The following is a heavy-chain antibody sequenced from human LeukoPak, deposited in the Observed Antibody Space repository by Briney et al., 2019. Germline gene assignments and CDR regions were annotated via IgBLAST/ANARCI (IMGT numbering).Heavy chain of an antibody. J-gene: IGHJ6*02. V-gene: IGHV3-13*04. Sequence: GGSLRLSCAASGFTFSSYDMHWVRQATGKGLEWVSAIGTAGDTYYPGSVKGRFTISRENAKNSLYLQMNSLRAGDTAVYYCARGRYGSGSYYLYYYYGMDVWGQGTTVTLSS. CDR3: ARGRYGSGSYYLYYYYGMDV. D-gene: IGHD3-10*01. CDR2: IGTAGDT. CDR1: GFTFSSYD.